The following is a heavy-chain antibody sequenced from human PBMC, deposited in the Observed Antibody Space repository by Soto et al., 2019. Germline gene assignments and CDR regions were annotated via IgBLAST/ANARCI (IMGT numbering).Heavy chain of an antibody. Sequence: QAQLMQSGAEVKEPGSSVKVSCKASGGTFSGYAISWVRQAPGQGLEWLGGIIPIFGITNYAQKFQNRLTIAADESSATVYMDLRSLTSADSAIYYCARDPRSITGTTSSEDFQHWGQGTLVSVS. CDR2: IIPIFGIT. CDR1: GGTFSGYA. J-gene: IGHJ1*01. V-gene: IGHV1-69*01. CDR3: ARDPRSITGTTSSEDFQH. D-gene: IGHD1-1*01.